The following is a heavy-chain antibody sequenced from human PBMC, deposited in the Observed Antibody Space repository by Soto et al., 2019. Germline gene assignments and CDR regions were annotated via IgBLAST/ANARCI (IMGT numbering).Heavy chain of an antibody. J-gene: IGHJ4*02. CDR1: GFTFDDYA. D-gene: IGHD5-18*01. Sequence: EVQLVESGGGVVQHGRSLRLSCAASGFTFDDYAMHWVRQVPGKGLEWVSGISWNSGSIGYADSVKGRFTISRDNAKNSLYLQMKSLRAEDTAWYYCAKAPSSGYTYGYSSLVDYGGQGTLVTVSS. CDR3: AKAPSSGYTYGYSSLVDY. V-gene: IGHV3-9*01. CDR2: ISWNSGSI.